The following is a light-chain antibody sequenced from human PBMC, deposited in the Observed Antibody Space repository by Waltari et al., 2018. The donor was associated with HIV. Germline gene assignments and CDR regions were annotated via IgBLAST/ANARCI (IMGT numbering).Light chain of an antibody. V-gene: IGLV3-1*01. J-gene: IGLJ2*01. CDR2: EDN. CDR3: QAWASSTVV. CDR1: KLGDRY. Sequence: SYELTQPPSVSVSPGQTASITCSGDKLGDRYAYWYQQKPVQSPVLVIYEDNKRPSGTPERFSGSNSGNTATLTISGTQAMDEADYYCQAWASSTVVFGGGTKLTVL.